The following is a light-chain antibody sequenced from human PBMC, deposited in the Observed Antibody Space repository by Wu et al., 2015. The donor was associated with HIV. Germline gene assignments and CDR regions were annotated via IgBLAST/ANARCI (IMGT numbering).Light chain of an antibody. CDR3: QQSYITVFT. Sequence: DIQLTQYPSFRSASLGNRVSITCRASQGISSYLAWYQQKPGKAPKLLIYAASTLQSGVPSRFSGSGSGTEFTLTISSLQPEDFATYYCQQSYITVFTFGGGTKVEIK. J-gene: IGKJ4*01. CDR2: AAS. V-gene: IGKV1-9*01. CDR1: QGISSY.